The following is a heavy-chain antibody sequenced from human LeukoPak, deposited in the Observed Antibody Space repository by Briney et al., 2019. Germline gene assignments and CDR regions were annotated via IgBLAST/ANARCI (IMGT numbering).Heavy chain of an antibody. J-gene: IGHJ4*02. CDR2: IKQDGSEK. Sequence: GGSLRLSCAASGFTFSSYWMSWVRQAPGKGLEWVANIKQDGSEKYYVDSVKGRFTISRDNAKNSLYLQVNSLRAEDTAVYYCAREGMVRGVILYYFDYWGQGTLVTVSS. CDR3: AREGMVRGVILYYFDY. CDR1: GFTFSSYW. D-gene: IGHD3-10*01. V-gene: IGHV3-7*04.